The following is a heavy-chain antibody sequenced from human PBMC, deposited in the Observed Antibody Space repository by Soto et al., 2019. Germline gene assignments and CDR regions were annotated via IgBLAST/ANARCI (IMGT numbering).Heavy chain of an antibody. V-gene: IGHV3-7*01. Sequence: PGGSLRLSCVASGFTFSSYWMSWVRQAPGKRLEWVANMKRDASEKYYVDSVKGRFSISRDNGKNSVYLQMTSLRVEDTAVYYCGRIPGDWGLFDYWGQGALVTVSS. J-gene: IGHJ4*02. CDR3: GRIPGDWGLFDY. D-gene: IGHD2-21*02. CDR1: GFTFSSYW. CDR2: MKRDASEK.